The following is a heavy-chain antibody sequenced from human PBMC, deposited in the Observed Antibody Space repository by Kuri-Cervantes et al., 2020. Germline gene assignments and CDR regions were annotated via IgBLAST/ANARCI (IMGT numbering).Heavy chain of an antibody. CDR2: ISNSGDTI. Sequence: GESLKISCAASGFIFSAYEMNWVRQAPGKGLDWVSYISNSGDTIYYADSVKGRFTISRDNAKNSLYLQVNSLRAEDTAVYYCARDGAYYDFWSGYHNNWFDPWGQGTLVTVSS. V-gene: IGHV3-48*03. CDR3: ARDGAYYDFWSGYHNNWFDP. D-gene: IGHD3-3*01. CDR1: GFIFSAYE. J-gene: IGHJ5*02.